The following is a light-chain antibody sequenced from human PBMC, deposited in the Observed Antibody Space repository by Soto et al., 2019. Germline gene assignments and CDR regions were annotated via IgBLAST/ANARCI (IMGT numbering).Light chain of an antibody. V-gene: IGLV2-14*01. CDR2: EVS. J-gene: IGLJ3*02. CDR3: SSYTGTPTVV. CDR1: SSDVGGYNY. Sequence: QSALTQPASVSGSPGQSITISCSGTSSDVGGYNYVSWYQQHPGKAPKLMIYEVSNRPSGVSNRFSGSKSGNTASLTISGLQAEDEADYYCSSYTGTPTVVFGGGTKLTVL.